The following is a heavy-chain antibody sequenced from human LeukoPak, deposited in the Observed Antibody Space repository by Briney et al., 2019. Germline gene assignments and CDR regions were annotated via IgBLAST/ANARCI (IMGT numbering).Heavy chain of an antibody. CDR1: GFTFSSYE. V-gene: IGHV3-48*03. CDR2: ISSSGSTI. Sequence: GGSLRLSCAASGFTFSSYEMNWVRQAPGKGLEWVSYISSSGSTIYCADSVKGRFTISRDNAKNSLYLQMNSLRAEDTAVYYCARVPRYCSSASCLYYYYMDVWGKGTTVTVSS. D-gene: IGHD2-2*01. J-gene: IGHJ6*03. CDR3: ARVPRYCSSASCLYYYYMDV.